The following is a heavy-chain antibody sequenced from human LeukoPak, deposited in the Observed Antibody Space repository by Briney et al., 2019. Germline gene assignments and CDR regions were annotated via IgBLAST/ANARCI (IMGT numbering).Heavy chain of an antibody. CDR3: ARGRKMATMGD. CDR2: IIPILGIA. CDR1: VGTFISYA. V-gene: IGHV1-69*04. J-gene: IGHJ4*02. Sequence: SVKVSCKASVGTFISYAISWVRQAPGQGREWMGRIIPILGIANYAQKFQGRDTITAGKSTSTAYMELSSLRSEDTAVYYCARGRKMATMGDWGQGTLVTVSS. D-gene: IGHD5-24*01.